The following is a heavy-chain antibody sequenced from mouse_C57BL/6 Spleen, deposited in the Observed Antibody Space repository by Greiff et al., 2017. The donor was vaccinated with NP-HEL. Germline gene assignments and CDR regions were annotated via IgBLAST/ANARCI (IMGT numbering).Heavy chain of an antibody. CDR3: TASYYYDYDDYAMDY. CDR1: GFTFSNYW. J-gene: IGHJ4*01. D-gene: IGHD2-4*01. Sequence: EVKVEESGGGLVQPGGSMKLSCVASGFTFSNYWMNWVRQSPEKGLEWVAQIRLKSDNYATHYAESVKGRFTISRDDSKSSVYLQMNNLRAEDTGIYYCTASYYYDYDDYAMDYWGQGTSVTVSS. V-gene: IGHV6-3*01. CDR2: IRLKSDNYAT.